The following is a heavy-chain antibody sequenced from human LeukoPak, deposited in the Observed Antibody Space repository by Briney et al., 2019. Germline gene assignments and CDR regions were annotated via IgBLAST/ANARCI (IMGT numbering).Heavy chain of an antibody. V-gene: IGHV4-34*01. D-gene: IGHD6-13*01. J-gene: IGHJ5*02. CDR1: GGSFSGYY. Sequence: SETLSLTCAVYGGSFSGYYWSWIRQPPGKGLEWIGEINHSGSTNYNPSLKSRVTISVDTSKNQFSLKPSSVTAADTAVYYCARDPIIAAANNWFDPWGQGTLVTVSS. CDR2: INHSGST. CDR3: ARDPIIAAANNWFDP.